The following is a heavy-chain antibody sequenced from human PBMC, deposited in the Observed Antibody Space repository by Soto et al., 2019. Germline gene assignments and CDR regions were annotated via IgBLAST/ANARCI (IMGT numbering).Heavy chain of an antibody. CDR2: IIPIFGTA. CDR1: GGTFSSYA. CDR3: ARDSPPGIAAAGTRDDAFDI. J-gene: IGHJ3*02. D-gene: IGHD6-13*01. V-gene: IGHV1-69*06. Sequence: GASVKVSCKASGGTFSSYAISWVRQAPGQGLEWMGGIIPIFGTANYAQKFQGRVTITADKSTSTAYMELSSLRSEDTAVYYCARDSPPGIAAAGTRDDAFDIWGQGTMVTVSS.